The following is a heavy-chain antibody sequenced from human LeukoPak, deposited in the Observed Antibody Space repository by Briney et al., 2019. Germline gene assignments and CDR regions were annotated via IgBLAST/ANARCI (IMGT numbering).Heavy chain of an antibody. Sequence: SGGSLRLSCAASGFTFSNRMNWVRQAPGKGLEWVSSISRSSSYINYVDSVKGRFTISRDNSKNTLYLQMNSLRAEDTAVYYCAKVHDILTGYYPNYFDYWGQGTLVTVSP. CDR3: AKVHDILTGYYPNYFDY. D-gene: IGHD3-9*01. J-gene: IGHJ4*02. CDR2: ISRSSSYI. CDR1: GFTFSNR. V-gene: IGHV3-21*04.